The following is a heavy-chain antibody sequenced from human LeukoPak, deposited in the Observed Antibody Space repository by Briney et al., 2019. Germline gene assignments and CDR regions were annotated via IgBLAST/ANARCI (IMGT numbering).Heavy chain of an antibody. J-gene: IGHJ4*02. Sequence: GGSLRLSCAASEFTFSSYNMNWVRQAPWKGLEWVSCISGSGKYIYYADSVKGRFTISRDNAKNSLYLQMNSLRAEDTAVYYCAREPFWSGYYSNLHFDYWGQGTLVTVSS. V-gene: IGHV3-21*01. CDR2: ISGSGKYI. CDR3: AREPFWSGYYSNLHFDY. CDR1: EFTFSSYN. D-gene: IGHD3-3*01.